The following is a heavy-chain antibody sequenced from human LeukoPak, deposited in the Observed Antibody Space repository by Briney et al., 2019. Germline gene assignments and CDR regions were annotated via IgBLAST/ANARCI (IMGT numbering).Heavy chain of an antibody. D-gene: IGHD3-16*01. Sequence: PGGSLRLSCVASGFTFTNYGLHWVRQAPGKGLEWLAVIWFDGSNSYYADSVKGRFTIARDNAKNTLYLQMNSLRVEDTAVYYCAREYYDYVYRYFDLWGRGTLVTVSS. J-gene: IGHJ2*01. CDR1: GFTFTNYG. V-gene: IGHV3-33*01. CDR3: AREYYDYVYRYFDL. CDR2: IWFDGSNS.